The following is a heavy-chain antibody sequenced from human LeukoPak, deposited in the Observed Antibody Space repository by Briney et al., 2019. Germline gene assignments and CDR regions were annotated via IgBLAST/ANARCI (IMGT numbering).Heavy chain of an antibody. CDR3: ARAYDSSGYRYYYFDY. V-gene: IGHV3-48*03. Sequence: GGSLRLSCAASGFTFSSYEMNWVRQAPGKGLEWLSHIRRSGSTIYYADSVKGRFTISRDNAKNSLYLQMNSLRAEDTAVYYCARAYDSSGYRYYYFDYWGQGTLVTVSS. J-gene: IGHJ4*02. CDR2: IRRSGSTI. D-gene: IGHD3-22*01. CDR1: GFTFSSYE.